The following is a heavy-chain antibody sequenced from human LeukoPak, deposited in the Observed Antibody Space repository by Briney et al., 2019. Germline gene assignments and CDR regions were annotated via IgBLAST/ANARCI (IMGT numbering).Heavy chain of an antibody. Sequence: GGSLRLSCAASGFSLSSYWMSWVRQAPGKGLEWVAIIKQDVSVKAYVDSVKGRFTISRDYARNSLYLQMNSLRAEDTAVYYCARDPTVTNLHDAFDVWGQGTLVTVSS. V-gene: IGHV3-7*05. CDR1: GFSLSSYW. CDR3: ARDPTVTNLHDAFDV. J-gene: IGHJ3*01. CDR2: IKQDVSVK. D-gene: IGHD4-17*01.